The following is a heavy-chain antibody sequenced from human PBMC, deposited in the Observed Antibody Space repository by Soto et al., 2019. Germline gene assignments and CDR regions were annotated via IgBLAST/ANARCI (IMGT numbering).Heavy chain of an antibody. V-gene: IGHV5-10-1*01. CDR2: IDPSDSYT. CDR1: GYSFTSYW. D-gene: IGHD3-22*01. Sequence: GESLKISCKGSGYSFTSYWISWVRQMPGKGLEWMGRIDPSDSYTNYSPSFQGHDTISADKSISTVYLQWSSLKASDTAMYYCARQIYDSDTGPNFQYYFDSWGQGTLVTVS. J-gene: IGHJ4*02. CDR3: ARQIYDSDTGPNFQYYFDS.